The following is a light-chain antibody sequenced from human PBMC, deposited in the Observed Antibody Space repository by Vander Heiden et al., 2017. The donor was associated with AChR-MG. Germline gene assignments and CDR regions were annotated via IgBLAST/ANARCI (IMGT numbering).Light chain of an antibody. V-gene: IGLV1-47*02. CDR3: AAWDDSLSGPV. CDR2: SDD. J-gene: IGLJ3*02. Sequence: QSVLTQPPSTSGTPGQRITMSCSGSSSNIGGNYVYWYQHLPGTAPKLLIYSDDQRPSGVPDRFSGSKSGTSASLAISGLRSEDEADYYCAAWDDSLSGPVFGGGTKLTVL. CDR1: SSNIGGNY.